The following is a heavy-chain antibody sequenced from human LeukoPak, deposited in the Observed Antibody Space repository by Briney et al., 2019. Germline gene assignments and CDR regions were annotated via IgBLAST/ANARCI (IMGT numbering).Heavy chain of an antibody. CDR1: GYTLTELS. V-gene: IGHV1-24*01. Sequence: ASVKVSCKVSGYTLTELSMHWVRQAPGKGLEWMGGFDPEDGETIYAQKFQGRVTMTEDTSTDTAYMELSSLRSGDTAVYYCATDPAMAAAGDYWGQGTLVTVSS. CDR2: FDPEDGET. D-gene: IGHD6-13*01. CDR3: ATDPAMAAAGDY. J-gene: IGHJ4*02.